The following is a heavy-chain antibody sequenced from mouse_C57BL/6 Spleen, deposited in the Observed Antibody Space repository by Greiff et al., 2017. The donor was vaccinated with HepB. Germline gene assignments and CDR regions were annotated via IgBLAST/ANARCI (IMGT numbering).Heavy chain of an antibody. CDR3: ARPTRPHWYFDV. J-gene: IGHJ1*03. Sequence: QVQLQQPGTALVKPGASVKLSCKASGYTFTSYWMHWVKQRPGQGLEWIGNINPSNGGTNYNEKFKSKATLTVDKSSSTAYMQLSSLTSEDSAVYYCARPTRPHWYFDVWGTGTTVTVSS. D-gene: IGHD1-1*01. V-gene: IGHV1-53*01. CDR1: GYTFTSYW. CDR2: INPSNGGT.